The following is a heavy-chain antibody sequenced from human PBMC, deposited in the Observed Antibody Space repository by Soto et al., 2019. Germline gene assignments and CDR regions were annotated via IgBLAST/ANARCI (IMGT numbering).Heavy chain of an antibody. CDR3: ARRYYYYGSGSRHFDY. V-gene: IGHV5-51*01. Sequence: GESQKISCKGSGYSFTSYWVGWVRQMPGKGLEWMGIIYPGDSDTRYSPSFQGQVTISADKSISTAYLQWSSLKASDTAMYYCARRYYYYGSGSRHFDYWGQGTLVTVSS. CDR1: GYSFTSYW. D-gene: IGHD3-10*01. J-gene: IGHJ4*02. CDR2: IYPGDSDT.